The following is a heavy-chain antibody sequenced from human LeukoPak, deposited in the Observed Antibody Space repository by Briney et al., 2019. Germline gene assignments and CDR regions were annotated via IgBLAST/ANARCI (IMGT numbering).Heavy chain of an antibody. J-gene: IGHJ4*02. V-gene: IGHV4-59*01. Sequence: PSETLSLTCTVTGGSINSYFWGWIRQPPGKRLEWIGYIYYSGRTNYNPSLKSRVTMSVDASTNQLSLKLSSVTAAGTAVYYCARGTTKGYYYDTSGYYVKWGQGALVTVSS. CDR2: IYYSGRT. CDR1: GGSINSYF. CDR3: ARGTTKGYYYDTSGYYVK. D-gene: IGHD3-22*01.